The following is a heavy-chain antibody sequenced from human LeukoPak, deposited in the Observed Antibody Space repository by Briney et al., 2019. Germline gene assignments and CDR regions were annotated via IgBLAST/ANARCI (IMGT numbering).Heavy chain of an antibody. J-gene: IGHJ4*02. Sequence: GGSLRLSCAASGFTFSDYAFHWVRQAPGKGLEWVSGLSSSGASTIYADSVKGRFSISRDNSKNTLYLQMNSLRPEDTAFYFCAKVRFNWNDGVDYWGQGALVTVSS. CDR3: AKVRFNWNDGVDY. D-gene: IGHD1-20*01. CDR2: LSSSGAST. CDR1: GFTFSDYA. V-gene: IGHV3-23*01.